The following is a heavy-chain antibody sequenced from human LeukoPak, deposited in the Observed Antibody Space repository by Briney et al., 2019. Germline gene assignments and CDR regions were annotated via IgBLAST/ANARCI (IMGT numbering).Heavy chain of an antibody. CDR1: GGTFSSYA. V-gene: IGHV1-69*04. D-gene: IGHD3-22*01. CDR3: ASPYDSSGYFDY. CDR2: IIPILGIA. Sequence: SVKVSCKASGGTFSSYAISWVRQAPGQGLEWMGRIIPILGIANYAQKFQGRVTITADKSTSTAYMEPSSLRSEDTAVYYCASPYDSSGYFDYWGQGTLVTVSS. J-gene: IGHJ4*02.